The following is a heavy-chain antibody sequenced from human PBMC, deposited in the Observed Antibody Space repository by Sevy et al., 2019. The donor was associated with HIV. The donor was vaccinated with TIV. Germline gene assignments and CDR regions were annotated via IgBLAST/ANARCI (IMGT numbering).Heavy chain of an antibody. V-gene: IGHV3-49*04. CDR3: TRDLYGSGWFYFDY. CDR2: IKTKTNGGTT. CDR1: GFTFSDYA. J-gene: IGHJ4*02. D-gene: IGHD6-19*01. Sequence: GGSLRLSCTASGFTFSDYAMSWVRQAPGKGLEWVGFIKTKTNGGTTEYAASVKGRFIISRDDSKNIAYLQMNSLKTEDTVVYYCTRDLYGSGWFYFDYWGQGTLVTVSS.